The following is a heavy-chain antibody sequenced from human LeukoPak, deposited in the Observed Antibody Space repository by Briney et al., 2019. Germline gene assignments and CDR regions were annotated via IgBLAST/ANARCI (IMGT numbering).Heavy chain of an antibody. CDR1: GGSISSSSYY. Sequence: KPSETLSLTCTVSGGSISSSSYYWGWIRQPPGKGLEWIGSIYYSGSTYYNPSLKSRVTISVDTSKNQFSLKLSSVTAADTAVYYCARDAPFGEGDYYDSSGPGDAFDIWGQGTMVTVSS. J-gene: IGHJ3*02. CDR3: ARDAPFGEGDYYDSSGPGDAFDI. V-gene: IGHV4-39*07. CDR2: IYYSGST. D-gene: IGHD3-22*01.